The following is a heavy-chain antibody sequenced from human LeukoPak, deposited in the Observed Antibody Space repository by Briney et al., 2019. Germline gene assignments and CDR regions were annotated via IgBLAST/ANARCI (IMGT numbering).Heavy chain of an antibody. D-gene: IGHD5-18*01. CDR2: IYTSGST. CDR1: GVSISSGSYY. Sequence: SETLSLTCTVSGVSISSGSYYWSWIRHPAGKGLEWIVRIYTSGSTNYNPSLKSRATISVDTSKNQFSLKLSSVTAADTAVYYCARDALGYSYGRDYYYYGMDVWGQGTTVTVPS. J-gene: IGHJ6*02. CDR3: ARDALGYSYGRDYYYYGMDV. V-gene: IGHV4-61*02.